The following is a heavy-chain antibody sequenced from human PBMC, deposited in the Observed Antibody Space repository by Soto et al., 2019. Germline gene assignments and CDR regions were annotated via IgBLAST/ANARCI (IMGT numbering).Heavy chain of an antibody. CDR2: ISGSGGST. Sequence: PGGSLRVSCAASGFIFSSYAMTWVRQAAGKGLEWVSGISGSGGSTYYADSVKGRFTISRDNSKNTLYLQMNSLRAEDTAVYYCAKEVTSTSWYYLDYWGQGTLVTVSS. D-gene: IGHD6-13*01. CDR3: AKEVTSTSWYYLDY. V-gene: IGHV3-23*01. CDR1: GFIFSSYA. J-gene: IGHJ4*02.